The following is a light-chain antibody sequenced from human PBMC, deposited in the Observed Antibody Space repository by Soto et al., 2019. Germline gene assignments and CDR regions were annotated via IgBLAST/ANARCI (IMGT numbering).Light chain of an antibody. CDR1: QSVSSY. V-gene: IGKV3-11*01. Sequence: DIVLIQSPATLSLSPGERATLSCRASQSVSSYVACYQQKPGQAPRLLIHDASNRATGIPARFSGRGSGTDFTLTISSLEPEDFAVYYCQQRSNWPRGTFGQGTKLEMK. CDR3: QQRSNWPRGT. CDR2: DAS. J-gene: IGKJ2*02.